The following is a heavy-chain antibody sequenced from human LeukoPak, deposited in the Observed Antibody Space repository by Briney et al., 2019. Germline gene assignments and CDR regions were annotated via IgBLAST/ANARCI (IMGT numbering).Heavy chain of an antibody. CDR1: GYTFTSYA. CDR3: ARGNSSSWLFYYYYYYMDI. CDR2: INTNTGNP. V-gene: IGHV7-4-1*02. D-gene: IGHD6-13*01. Sequence: ASVKVSCKASGYTFTSYAMNWVRQAPGQGLEWMGWINTNTGNPTYAQGFTGRFVFSLDTSVSTAYLQISSLKAEDTAVYYCARGNSSSWLFYYYYYYMDIWGKGTTVTVSS. J-gene: IGHJ6*03.